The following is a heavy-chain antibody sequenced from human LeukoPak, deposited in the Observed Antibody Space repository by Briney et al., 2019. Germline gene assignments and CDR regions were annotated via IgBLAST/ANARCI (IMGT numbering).Heavy chain of an antibody. D-gene: IGHD4-17*01. CDR3: AKDYGGYY. CDR2: ISGSGGST. CDR1: GGSISTYY. Sequence: ETLSLTCTVSGGSISTYYWSWVRQAPGKGLEWVSAISGSGGSTYYADSVKGRFTISRDNSKNTLYLQMNSLRAEDTAVYYCAKDYGGYYWGQGTLVTVSS. V-gene: IGHV3-23*01. J-gene: IGHJ4*02.